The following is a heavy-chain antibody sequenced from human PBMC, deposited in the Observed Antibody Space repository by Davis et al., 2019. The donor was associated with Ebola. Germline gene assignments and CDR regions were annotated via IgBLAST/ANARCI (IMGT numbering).Heavy chain of an antibody. CDR2: IYPDDSET. CDR1: GYTFSDYW. D-gene: IGHD6-6*01. CDR3: ARHGAPRRWGWFDF. Sequence: GESLKISCKGSGYTFSDYWIGWVRQLPGKGLEWMGLIYPDDSETRYSPSFQGQVTISADKSISTACLQWTSLKASDTAIYYCARHGAPRRWGWFDFWGQGTLVSVSP. V-gene: IGHV5-51*01. J-gene: IGHJ5*01.